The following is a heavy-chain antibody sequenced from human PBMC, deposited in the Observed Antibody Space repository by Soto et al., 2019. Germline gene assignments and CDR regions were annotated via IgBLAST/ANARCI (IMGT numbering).Heavy chain of an antibody. Sequence: GASVKVSCKASGYTFTSYYMHWVRQAPGQGLEWMGIINPSGGSTSYAQKFQGRVTMTRDTSTSTVYMELSSLRSEDTAVYYCARDLSSGIVVVPAAIAYYYYGMDVWSQGTTVTVS. CDR3: ARDLSSGIVVVPAAIAYYYYGMDV. D-gene: IGHD2-2*02. CDR1: GYTFTSYY. V-gene: IGHV1-46*01. CDR2: INPSGGST. J-gene: IGHJ6*02.